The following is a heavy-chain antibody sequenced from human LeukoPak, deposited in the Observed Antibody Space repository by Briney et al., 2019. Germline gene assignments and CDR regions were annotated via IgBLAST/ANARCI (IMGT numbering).Heavy chain of an antibody. D-gene: IGHD3-22*01. CDR3: ARESWPNYYDSSGYRPKAYNFDY. V-gene: IGHV1-2*04. Sequence: ASVKVSCKASGYTFTSYGISWVRQAPGQGLEWMGWINPNSGGTNYAQKFQGWVTMTRDTSISTAYMELSRLRSDDTAVYYCARESWPNYYDSSGYRPKAYNFDYWGQGTLVTVSS. CDR2: INPNSGGT. CDR1: GYTFTSYG. J-gene: IGHJ4*02.